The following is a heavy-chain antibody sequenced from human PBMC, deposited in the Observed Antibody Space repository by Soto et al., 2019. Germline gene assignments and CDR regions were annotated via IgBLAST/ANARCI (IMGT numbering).Heavy chain of an antibody. CDR2: IYYSGGT. Sequence: QVQLQESGPGLVKPSQTLSLTCAVSGGSISSGAYYWSWIRQHPGKGLEWIGYIYYSGGTYYNPSFKSRVTISVDTSKNQFSLKLSSVTAADTAVYYCAREEGGGYDHRWFDPWGQGTLVTVSS. J-gene: IGHJ5*02. V-gene: IGHV4-31*11. D-gene: IGHD5-12*01. CDR3: AREEGGGYDHRWFDP. CDR1: GGSISSGAYY.